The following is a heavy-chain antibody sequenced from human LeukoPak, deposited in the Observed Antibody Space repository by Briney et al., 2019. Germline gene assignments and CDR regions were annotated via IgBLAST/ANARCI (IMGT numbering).Heavy chain of an antibody. CDR3: ASVLRFLEWLPRFDP. CDR1: GFTFSSYS. D-gene: IGHD3-3*01. CDR2: ISSSSSYI. Sequence: GGSLRLSCAASGFTFSSYSMNWVRQAPGKGLEWVSSISSSSSYIYYADSVKGRFIISRDNAKNPLYLQMNGLRAEDTAVYYCASVLRFLEWLPRFDPWGQGTLVTVSS. V-gene: IGHV3-21*01. J-gene: IGHJ5*02.